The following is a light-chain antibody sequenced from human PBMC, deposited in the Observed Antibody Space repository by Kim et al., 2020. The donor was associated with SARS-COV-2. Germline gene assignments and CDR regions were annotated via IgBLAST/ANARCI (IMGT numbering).Light chain of an antibody. CDR3: QQYNTWPS. CDR1: PSVTTN. Sequence: EAVMTQSPATLSVSPGERATLSCRASPSVTTNLAWYQQKPGQAPRLLIYGASTRATGIPARFSGSGSGTEFTLTISSLQSEDFAVYYCQQYNTWPSFGQGTKVDIK. CDR2: GAS. J-gene: IGKJ1*01. V-gene: IGKV3-15*01.